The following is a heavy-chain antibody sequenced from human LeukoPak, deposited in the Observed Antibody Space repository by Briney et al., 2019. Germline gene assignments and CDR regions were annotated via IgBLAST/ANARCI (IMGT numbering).Heavy chain of an antibody. V-gene: IGHV4-4*02. CDR3: ATIPAAHYYYYYMDV. CDR1: GDSISNSNW. CDR2: VYPGGST. D-gene: IGHD2-2*01. Sequence: SETLSLTCAVSGDSISNSNWWTWIRQPPGKGLEWIGEVYPGGSTNYSPSLKSRVTISVDTSKNQFSLKLSSVTAADTAVYYCATIPAAHYYYYYMDVWGKGTTVTISS. J-gene: IGHJ6*03.